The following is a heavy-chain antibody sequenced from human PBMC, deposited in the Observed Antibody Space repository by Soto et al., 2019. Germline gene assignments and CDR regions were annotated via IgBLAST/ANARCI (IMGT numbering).Heavy chain of an antibody. J-gene: IGHJ6*02. CDR2: IIPIFGTP. D-gene: IGHD3-3*01. CDR3: ARDAIFGVVIRGIDYYYGMDV. V-gene: IGHV1-69*01. Sequence: QVQLVQSGAEVKKPGSSVKVSCKASGGTFSNYAISWVRQAPGQGLEWMGGIIPIFGTPNYAQKFQGRVTMTADESTSTAYMELSSLRSEDTAVDYCARDAIFGVVIRGIDYYYGMDVWGQGTTVTVSS. CDR1: GGTFSNYA.